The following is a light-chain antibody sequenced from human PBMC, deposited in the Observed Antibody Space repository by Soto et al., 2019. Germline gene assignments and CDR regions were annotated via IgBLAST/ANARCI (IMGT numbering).Light chain of an antibody. CDR1: SSNIGSNT. CDR3: AAWDDSLNGPRYV. CDR2: SNN. V-gene: IGLV1-44*01. J-gene: IGLJ1*01. Sequence: QSVLTQPPSASGTPGQRVTISCSGSSSNIGSNTVNWYQQLPGTAPKLLIYSNNQRPSGVPDRFSGSTSGTSASLSISGLQSEDEPDYYCAAWDDSLNGPRYVFGTGTKLTVL.